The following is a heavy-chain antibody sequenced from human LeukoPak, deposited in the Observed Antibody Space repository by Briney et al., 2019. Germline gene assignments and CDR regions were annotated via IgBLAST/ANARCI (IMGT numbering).Heavy chain of an antibody. J-gene: IGHJ4*02. CDR2: MNPNSGNT. V-gene: IGHV1-18*01. Sequence: ASVKVSCKASGYTFTSYDINWVRQATGQGLEWMGWMNPNSGNTNYAQKLQGRVTMTTDTSTSTAYMELRSLRSDDTAVYYCAREGTRSIAAPIDYWGQGTLVTVSS. D-gene: IGHD6-6*01. CDR1: GYTFTSYD. CDR3: AREGTRSIAAPIDY.